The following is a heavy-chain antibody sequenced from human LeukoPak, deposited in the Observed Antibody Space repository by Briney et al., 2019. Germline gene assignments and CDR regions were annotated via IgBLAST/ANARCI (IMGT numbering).Heavy chain of an antibody. D-gene: IGHD3-10*01. CDR1: GDSISSGSYY. CDR3: ATVPARSMVRGAPVDY. CDR2: IYTSGSS. Sequence: SETLSLTCTVSGDSISSGSYYWIWIRQPAVKGLEWIGRIYTSGSSNYNPSLKRRVTISVDTSKNQFSLKLSSVTAADTAVYYCATVPARSMVRGAPVDYWGQGTLVTVSS. V-gene: IGHV4-61*02. J-gene: IGHJ4*02.